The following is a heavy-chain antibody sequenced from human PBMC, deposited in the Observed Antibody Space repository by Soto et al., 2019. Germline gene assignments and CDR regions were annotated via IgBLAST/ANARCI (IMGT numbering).Heavy chain of an antibody. V-gene: IGHV5-51*01. D-gene: IGHD3-9*01. J-gene: IGHJ4*02. CDR1: GYNFASYW. CDR3: ARAPSHRWFQHFDY. Sequence: PGESLKISCKGSGYNFASYWIGWVRQKPGKGLEWMGIIYPGDSDTRYSPSFEGHVTISADKSTSTAYMQWSSLGASDTAIYYCARAPSHRWFQHFDYWGQGTLVTVSS. CDR2: IYPGDSDT.